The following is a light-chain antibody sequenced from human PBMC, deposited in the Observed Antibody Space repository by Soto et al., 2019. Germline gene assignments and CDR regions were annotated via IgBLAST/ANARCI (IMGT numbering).Light chain of an antibody. J-gene: IGKJ5*01. Sequence: DIQMTQSPSSLSASVGDRVTITCRASQSISRYLNWYQQKPGKAPKPLIYAASSLQSGVPSRFSGSGSGTDFTLTISRLEPEDFALYYCQHYGRSPITFGQGTRLEIK. V-gene: IGKV1-39*01. CDR1: QSISRY. CDR3: QHYGRSPIT. CDR2: AAS.